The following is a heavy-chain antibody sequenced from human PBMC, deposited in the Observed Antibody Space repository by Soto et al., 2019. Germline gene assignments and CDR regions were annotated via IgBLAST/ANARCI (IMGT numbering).Heavy chain of an antibody. D-gene: IGHD3-10*01. J-gene: IGHJ5*02. V-gene: IGHV3-66*01. CDR2: IYSGGST. CDR1: GFTVSSNY. CDR3: ARAPHPAVLLWGALKNWFDP. Sequence: GSLRLSCAASGFTVSSNYMSWVRQAPGKGLEWVSVIYSGGSTYYADSVKGRFTISRDNSKNTLYLQMNSLRAEDTAVYYCARAPHPAVLLWGALKNWFDPWGQGTLVTVSS.